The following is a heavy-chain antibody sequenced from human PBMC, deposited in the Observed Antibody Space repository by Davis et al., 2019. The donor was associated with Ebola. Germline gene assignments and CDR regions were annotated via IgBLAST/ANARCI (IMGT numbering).Heavy chain of an antibody. V-gene: IGHV3-23*01. CDR2: ISDSGDST. J-gene: IGHJ4*02. CDR3: ARGTTALPQD. CDR1: GFTFGSYA. D-gene: IGHD4-17*01. Sequence: GESLKISCAASGFTFGSYAMSWVRQAPGKGLEWVSAISDSGDSTYYADSVKGRFTISRDNSKNTLYLQMNSLRAEDTAVYYCARGTTALPQDWGQGTLVTVSS.